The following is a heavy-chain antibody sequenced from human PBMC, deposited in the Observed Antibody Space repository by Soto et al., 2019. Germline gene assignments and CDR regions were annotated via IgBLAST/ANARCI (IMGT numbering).Heavy chain of an antibody. CDR2: IYHSRST. Sequence: QVQLQESGPGLVKPSGTLSLTCAVSGGSISSSNWWSWVRQPPGKGLEWSGEIYHSRSTNYNPSLKSRVTISVDKSKNQFSLKLSSVTAADTAVYYCARVYCSSTSCYNGGWFDPWGQGTLVTVSS. CDR1: GGSISSSNW. V-gene: IGHV4-4*02. CDR3: ARVYCSSTSCYNGGWFDP. D-gene: IGHD2-2*02. J-gene: IGHJ5*02.